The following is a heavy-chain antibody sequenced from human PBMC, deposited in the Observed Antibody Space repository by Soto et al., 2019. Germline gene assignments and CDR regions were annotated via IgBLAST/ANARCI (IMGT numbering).Heavy chain of an antibody. CDR1: GFTFSNAW. Sequence: PGGSLRLSCAASGFTFSNAWMSWVRQAPGKGLEWVGRIKSKTDGGTTDYAAPVKGRFTVSRDDSKNTLYLQMNSLKTEDTAVYYCTTDVHSSSWYENAFDYWGQGTLVTVSS. D-gene: IGHD6-13*01. CDR2: IKSKTDGGTT. V-gene: IGHV3-15*01. J-gene: IGHJ4*02. CDR3: TTDVHSSSWYENAFDY.